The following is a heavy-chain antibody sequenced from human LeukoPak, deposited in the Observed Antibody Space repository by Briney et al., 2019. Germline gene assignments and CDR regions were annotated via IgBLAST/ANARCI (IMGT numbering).Heavy chain of an antibody. CDR1: GGSISSGGYY. CDR3: ARDQGGYSNTYYYYYMDV. V-gene: IGHV4-31*03. D-gene: IGHD4-11*01. J-gene: IGHJ6*03. CDR2: IYYSGST. Sequence: SETLSLTCTVSGGSISSGGYYWSWIRQHPGKGLEWIGYIYYSGSTYYNPSLKSRVTISVDTSKNQFSLKLSSATAADTAVYYCARDQGGYSNTYYYYYMDVWGKGTTVTVSS.